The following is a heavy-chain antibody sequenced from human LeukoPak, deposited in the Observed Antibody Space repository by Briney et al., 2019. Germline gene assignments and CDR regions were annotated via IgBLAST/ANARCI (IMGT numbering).Heavy chain of an antibody. Sequence: GGSLRLSCAASGFTVSSNYMSWVRQVQGKGLEWVSVIYSGGSTYYADSVKGRFTISRDNSKNTLYLQMNSLRAEDTAVYYCAYSSSWRKFDYWGQGTLVTVSS. CDR1: GFTVSSNY. V-gene: IGHV3-66*01. J-gene: IGHJ4*02. CDR2: IYSGGST. D-gene: IGHD6-13*01. CDR3: AYSSSWRKFDY.